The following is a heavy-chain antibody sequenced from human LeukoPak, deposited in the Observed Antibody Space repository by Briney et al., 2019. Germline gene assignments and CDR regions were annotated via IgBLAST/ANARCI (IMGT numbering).Heavy chain of an antibody. CDR1: GYTFTGYY. CDR2: INPNSGGT. CDR3: ARESYCSTPSCSHDY. J-gene: IGHJ4*02. D-gene: IGHD2-2*01. V-gene: IGHV1-2*02. Sequence: ASVKVSCKASGYTFTGYYMHWVRQAPGQGLEWMGWINPNSGGTNYAQKFQGRVTMTRDTSISTAYLELSRLRSDDTAVYYCARESYCSTPSCSHDYWGQGTLVTVSS.